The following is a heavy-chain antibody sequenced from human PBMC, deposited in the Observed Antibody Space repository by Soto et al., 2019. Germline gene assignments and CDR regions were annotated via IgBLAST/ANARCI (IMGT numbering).Heavy chain of an antibody. CDR3: ARSPHLWDNWNDGGTWIFDI. V-gene: IGHV3-21*01. J-gene: IGHJ3*02. D-gene: IGHD1-20*01. CDR2: ISSSSSYT. CDR1: GFTFSSYA. Sequence: EVQLLESGGGLVQPGGSLRLSCAASGFTFSSYAMSWVRQAPGKGLEWVSAISSSSSYTNYADSVKGRFTISRDNAKNSLYLQMNSLRAEDTAVYYCARSPHLWDNWNDGGTWIFDIWGQGTMVTVSS.